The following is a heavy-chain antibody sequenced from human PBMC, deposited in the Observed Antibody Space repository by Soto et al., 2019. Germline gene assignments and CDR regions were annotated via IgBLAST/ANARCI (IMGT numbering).Heavy chain of an antibody. J-gene: IGHJ4*02. CDR2: IKSKTDGGTT. CDR3: TTLVTTYAYDFDY. Sequence: EVQLVESGGGLVKPGGSLRLSCAASGFTFSNAWMSWVRQAPGKGLEWVGRIKSKTDGGTTDYAAPVKGRFTISRDDSKNTLYLQMNSLKTENTAVYYCTTLVTTYAYDFDYWGQGTLFTVSS. V-gene: IGHV3-15*01. CDR1: GFTFSNAW. D-gene: IGHD4-17*01.